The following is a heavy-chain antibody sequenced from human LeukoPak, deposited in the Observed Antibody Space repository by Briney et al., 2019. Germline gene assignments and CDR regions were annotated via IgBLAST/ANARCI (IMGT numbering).Heavy chain of an antibody. CDR2: ISSSSSYI. Sequence: GGSLRLSCAASGFTFSSYSMNWVRQAPGKGLEWVSSISSSSSYIYYEDSVKGRFTISRDNAKNSLYLQMNSLRVEDTAVYYCAKVAKYYYGSETYYFFEHWGQGTPVTASS. CDR3: AKVAKYYYGSETYYFFEH. CDR1: GFTFSSYS. D-gene: IGHD3-10*01. V-gene: IGHV3-21*01. J-gene: IGHJ4*02.